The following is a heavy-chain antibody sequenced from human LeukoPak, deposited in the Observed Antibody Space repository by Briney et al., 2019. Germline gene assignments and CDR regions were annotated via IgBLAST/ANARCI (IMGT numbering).Heavy chain of an antibody. D-gene: IGHD3-16*01. CDR3: AKAFYNYVWGSNDAFDV. CDR2: MSYDGRYE. CDR1: GFIFSSYG. V-gene: IGHV3-30*18. J-gene: IGHJ3*01. Sequence: GRSLRLSCAASGFIFSSYGMHWVRQAPGKGLEWVAVMSYDGRYENYVDSVKGRFTISRDSSKNTLYLQMNSLRAEDTAVYYCAKAFYNYVWGSNDAFDVWGQGTMVTVSS.